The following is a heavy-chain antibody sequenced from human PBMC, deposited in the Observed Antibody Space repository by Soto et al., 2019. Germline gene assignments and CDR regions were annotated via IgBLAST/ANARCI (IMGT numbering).Heavy chain of an antibody. D-gene: IGHD3-10*01. J-gene: IGHJ4*02. CDR3: VSDVAGSGSYYTDY. Sequence: QVQLVQSGAEVKKPGASVKVSCKASGYTFSIYGINWVRQAPGQGLEWMGWIRPNNGNTKYAQNLQGRVTMTTDTSTRTAYMELKSLRSDDTAVYYCVSDVAGSGSYYTDYWGPGTLVTVSS. CDR2: IRPNNGNT. V-gene: IGHV1-18*01. CDR1: GYTFSIYG.